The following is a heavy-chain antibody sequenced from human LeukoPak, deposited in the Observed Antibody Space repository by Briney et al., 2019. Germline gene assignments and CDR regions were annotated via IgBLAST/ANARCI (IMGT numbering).Heavy chain of an antibody. V-gene: IGHV4-61*01. J-gene: IGHJ4*02. CDR3: TASYISACPETDY. CDR2: IFYTGST. Sequence: SETLSLTCSVSGGSVSSGNYYWSWIRQPPGRGLEWIGYIFYTGSTNYNPSIKSRVTMSVDTSKNQFSLKLSSVTAADTAFCCCTASYISACPETDYWGLGTLVTVSS. CDR1: GGSVSSGNYY. D-gene: IGHD6-19*01.